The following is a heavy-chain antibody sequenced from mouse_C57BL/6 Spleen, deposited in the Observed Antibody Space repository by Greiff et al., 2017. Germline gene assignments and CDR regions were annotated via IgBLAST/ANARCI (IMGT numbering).Heavy chain of an antibody. CDR3: ARSDYGSSFYFDY. Sequence: VQLKQPGAELVRPGSSVKLSCKASGYTFTSYWMHWVKQRPIQGLEWIGNIDPSDSETHYNQKFKDKATLTVDKSSSTAYMQLSSLTSEDSAVYYCARSDYGSSFYFDYWGQGTTLTVSS. CDR1: GYTFTSYW. J-gene: IGHJ2*01. CDR2: IDPSDSET. D-gene: IGHD1-1*01. V-gene: IGHV1-52*01.